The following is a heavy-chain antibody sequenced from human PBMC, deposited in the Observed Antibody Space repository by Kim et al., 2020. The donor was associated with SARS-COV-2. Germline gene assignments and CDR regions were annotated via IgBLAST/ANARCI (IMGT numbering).Heavy chain of an antibody. Sequence: YAESVKGRFTISRDNAKNSLYLKMNSLRAEDTALYYCAKDRPYSSGLDYWGQGTLVTVSS. V-gene: IGHV3-9*01. D-gene: IGHD6-19*01. CDR3: AKDRPYSSGLDY. J-gene: IGHJ4*02.